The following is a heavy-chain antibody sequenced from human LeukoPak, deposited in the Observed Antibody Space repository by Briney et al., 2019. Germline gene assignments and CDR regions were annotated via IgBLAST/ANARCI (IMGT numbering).Heavy chain of an antibody. CDR2: IYYSGST. Sequence: SATLSLTCTVAGGSISSSSYYWGWIRQPPGKGLEWIGSIYYSGSTYYNPSLKSRVTISVDTSKNQFSLKLSSVTAADTAVYYCATEVPGPFCDYWGQGTLVTVSS. V-gene: IGHV4-39*02. CDR1: GGSISSSSYY. J-gene: IGHJ4*02. CDR3: ATEVPGPFCDY.